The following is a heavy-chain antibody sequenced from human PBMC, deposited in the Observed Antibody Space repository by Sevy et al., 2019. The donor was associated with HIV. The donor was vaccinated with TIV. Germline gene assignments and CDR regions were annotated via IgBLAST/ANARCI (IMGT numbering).Heavy chain of an antibody. D-gene: IGHD4-17*01. CDR2: INSDSGVT. J-gene: IGHJ6*02. Sequence: ASVKVSCKASGYIFTDYYIHWVRQAPGQGLEWMAWINSDSGVTNYAQRFQGEVTVTRDPSLSTAYLELTNLKSNETAIYYCARLTTQPTSDLYGLDVWGQGTTVTVSS. V-gene: IGHV1-2*02. CDR3: ARLTTQPTSDLYGLDV. CDR1: GYIFTDYY.